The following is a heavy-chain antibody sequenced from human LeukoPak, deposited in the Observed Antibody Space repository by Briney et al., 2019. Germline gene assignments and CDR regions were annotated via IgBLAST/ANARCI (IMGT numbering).Heavy chain of an antibody. CDR2: IYYSGST. V-gene: IGHV4-59*08. CDR3: ASITIFGVVNYDY. D-gene: IGHD3-3*01. CDR1: GGSISSYY. Sequence: SETLSLTCTVSGGSISSYYWSWIRQPPGKGLEWIGYIYYSGSTYYNPSLKSRVTISVDTSKNQFSLKLSSVTAADTAVYYCASITIFGVVNYDYWGQGTLVTVSS. J-gene: IGHJ4*02.